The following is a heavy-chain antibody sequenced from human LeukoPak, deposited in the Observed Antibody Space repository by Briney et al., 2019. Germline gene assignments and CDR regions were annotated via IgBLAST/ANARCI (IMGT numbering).Heavy chain of an antibody. CDR2: INHSGST. V-gene: IGHV4-34*01. D-gene: IGHD2-2*01. Sequence: PSETLSLTCAVYGGSFSGYYWSWIRQPPGKGLEWIGEINHSGSTDYNPSLKSRVAISVDTSKNQFSLKLNSVTAADTAVYYCARRYCSSTRCYFGALDIWGQGTMVTVSS. CDR1: GGSFSGYY. CDR3: ARRYCSSTRCYFGALDI. J-gene: IGHJ3*02.